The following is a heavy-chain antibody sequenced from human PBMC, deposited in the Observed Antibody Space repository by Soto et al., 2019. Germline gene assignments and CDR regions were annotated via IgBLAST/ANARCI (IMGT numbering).Heavy chain of an antibody. CDR2: INHSGST. D-gene: IGHD1-7*01. V-gene: IGHV4-34*01. CDR1: CGSFSGYY. CDR3: ARAHNWNYGWFDP. Sequence: NPSETLSLTCAVYCGSFSGYYWSWIRQPPGKGLEWIGEINHSGSTNYNPSLKSRVTISVDTSKNQFSLKLSSVTAADTAVYYCARAHNWNYGWFDPWGQGTLVTVS. J-gene: IGHJ5*02.